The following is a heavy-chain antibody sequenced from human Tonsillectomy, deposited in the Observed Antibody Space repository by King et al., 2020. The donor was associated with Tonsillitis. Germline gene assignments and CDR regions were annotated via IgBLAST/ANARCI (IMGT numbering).Heavy chain of an antibody. CDR3: ARGEVV. V-gene: IGHV4-38-2*01. CDR2: IYHSGST. J-gene: IGHJ4*02. CDR1: GFSINSSYY. Sequence: VQPQESGPGLVKPSETLSLTCAVSGFSINSSYYWGWIRQPPGKGLEWIGTIYHSGSTYYSPSLKSRVTISMDAAKNQFSLNLKSVTAADTAIYYCARGEVVWGQGILVTVSS. D-gene: IGHD2-2*01.